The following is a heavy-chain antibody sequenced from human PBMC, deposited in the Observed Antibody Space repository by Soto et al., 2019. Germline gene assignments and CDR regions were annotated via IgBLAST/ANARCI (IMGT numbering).Heavy chain of an antibody. V-gene: IGHV4-30-2*01. J-gene: IGHJ4*02. CDR2: IYHSGST. D-gene: IGHD3-10*01. Sequence: SETLSLTCAVSGGSISSGGYSWSWIRQPPGKGLKWIGYIYHSGSTYYNPSLKSRVTISVDRSKNQFSLKLSSVTAADTAVYYCARGWFGELFFDYWGQGTLVTVSS. CDR1: GGSISSGGYS. CDR3: ARGWFGELFFDY.